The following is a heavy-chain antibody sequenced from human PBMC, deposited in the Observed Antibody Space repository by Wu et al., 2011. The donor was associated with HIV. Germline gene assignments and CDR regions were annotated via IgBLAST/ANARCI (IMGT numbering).Heavy chain of an antibody. V-gene: IGHV1-18*01. D-gene: IGHD7-27*01. J-gene: IGHJ5*02. Sequence: QVQLVQSGAEVKKPGASVKVSCKASGYTFTSYYFTWVRQAPGQGLEWMGWISAYNGKTYYAQKLQGRVTMTTDTSTSTAYMELRSLTSDDTAVYYCARVTGDLGWFDPWGQGTLVTVSS. CDR2: ISAYNGKT. CDR1: GYTFTSYY. CDR3: ARVTGDLGWFDP.